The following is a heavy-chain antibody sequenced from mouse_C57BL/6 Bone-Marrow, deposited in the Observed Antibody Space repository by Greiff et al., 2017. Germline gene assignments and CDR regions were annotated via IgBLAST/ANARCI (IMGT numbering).Heavy chain of an antibody. CDR2: INPSSGYT. J-gene: IGHJ1*03. V-gene: IGHV1-7*01. Sequence: VQLQQSGAELAKPGASVKLSCKASGYTFTSYWMHWVKQRPGTGLEWIGYINPSSGYTKYNQKFKEKAQLTAAKSSSTAYMHLSSLTYEDSAVYYFARPLGWLLPYFDVWGTGTTVTVSS. D-gene: IGHD2-3*01. CDR1: GYTFTSYW. CDR3: ARPLGWLLPYFDV.